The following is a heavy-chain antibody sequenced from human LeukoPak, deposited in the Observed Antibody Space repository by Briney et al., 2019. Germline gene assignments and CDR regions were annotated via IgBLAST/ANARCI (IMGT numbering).Heavy chain of an antibody. Sequence: PSETLSLTCTVSGGSISSSSYYWGWIRQPPGKGLEWIGSIYYSGSTYYNPSLKSRVTISVDTSKNQFSLKLSSVTAADTAVYYCARARWGSSGRSQKVYYYMDVWGKGTTVTISS. CDR1: GGSISSSSYY. CDR2: IYYSGST. V-gene: IGHV4-39*07. J-gene: IGHJ6*03. CDR3: ARARWGSSGRSQKVYYYMDV. D-gene: IGHD3-22*01.